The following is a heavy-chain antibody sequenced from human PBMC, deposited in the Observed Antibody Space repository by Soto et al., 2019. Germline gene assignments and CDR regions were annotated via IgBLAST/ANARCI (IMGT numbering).Heavy chain of an antibody. V-gene: IGHV4-30-4*01. D-gene: IGHD3-10*01. J-gene: IGHJ4*02. CDR3: ARGVGTGSYYGLDY. CDR2: IYYSGST. CDR1: GGSISSGDYY. Sequence: QVQLQESGPGLVKPSQTLSLTCTVSGGSISSGDYYWSWISQPPGKGLEWIGYIYYSGSTYYNTSLKSRVTISVDTSKNQFSLKLGSVTAADTAVYYCARGVGTGSYYGLDYWGQGTLVTVSS.